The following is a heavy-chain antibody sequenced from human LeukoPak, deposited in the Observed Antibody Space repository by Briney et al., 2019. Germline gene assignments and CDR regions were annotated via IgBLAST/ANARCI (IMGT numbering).Heavy chain of an antibody. CDR1: GFTFSSYA. D-gene: IGHD4-17*01. Sequence: GGSLRLSCAGSGFTFSSYAMSWVRQAPGKGLEWVSDISGSGDDTYYADSVKGRFTISRDNSKNTLFLQMNSLRAEDSAVYYGAKDTTTYTVTTHFFDYRGQGSLVTVSS. J-gene: IGHJ4*02. CDR2: ISGSGDDT. V-gene: IGHV3-23*01. CDR3: AKDTTTYTVTTHFFDY.